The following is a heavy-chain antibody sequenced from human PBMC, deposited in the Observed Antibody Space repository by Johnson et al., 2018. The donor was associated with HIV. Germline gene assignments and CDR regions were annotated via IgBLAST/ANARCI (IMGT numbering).Heavy chain of an antibody. CDR3: ATFGGGSFHAFDI. CDR2: IKQDGSEK. CDR1: GFIFSVYW. Sequence: MQLVESGGGLVQPGGSLRLSCAASGFIFSVYWMSWVRQAPGKGLEWVANIKQDGSEKYYVDSVKGRFTISRDNAKNSLYLQMNSLRAEDTAVYYCATFGGGSFHAFDIWGQGTMVTVSS. V-gene: IGHV3-7*05. D-gene: IGHD1-26*01. J-gene: IGHJ3*02.